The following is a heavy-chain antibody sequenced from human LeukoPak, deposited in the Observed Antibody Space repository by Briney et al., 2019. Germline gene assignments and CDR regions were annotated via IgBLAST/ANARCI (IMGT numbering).Heavy chain of an antibody. CDR2: ISGSGGRT. CDR1: GFTFTSYA. J-gene: IGHJ5*02. V-gene: IGHV3-23*01. CDR3: AKGWFDP. Sequence: AGGSLRLSCAASGFTFTSYAMSWVRQAPGKGLEWVSGISGSGGRTDYADSVKGRFTISRDNSKNTLYLQMNSLRAEDTAVYYCAKGWFDPWGQGTLVTVSS.